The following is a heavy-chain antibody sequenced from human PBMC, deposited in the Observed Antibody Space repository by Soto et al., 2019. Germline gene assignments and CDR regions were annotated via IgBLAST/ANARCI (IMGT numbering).Heavy chain of an antibody. CDR3: ATGGSGYSYGYHYFDY. CDR2: INPNSGGT. CDR1: GYTFTGYY. D-gene: IGHD5-18*01. J-gene: IGHJ4*02. V-gene: IGHV1-2*04. Sequence: ASVRVSCKASGYTFTGYYMHWVRQAPGQGLEWMGWINPNSGGTNYAQQFQGWVTMTRDTSISTAYMELSRLRSDDTAVYYCATGGSGYSYGYHYFDYWGQGTLVTVSS.